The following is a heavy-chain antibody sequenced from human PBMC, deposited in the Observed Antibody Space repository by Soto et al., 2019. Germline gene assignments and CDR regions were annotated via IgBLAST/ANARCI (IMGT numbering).Heavy chain of an antibody. J-gene: IGHJ2*01. CDR2: IYSGGST. CDR3: ARTAAGPLGYFDL. Sequence: EVQLVESGGGLVQPGGSLRLSCAASGFTVSSNYMSWVRQAPGKGLEWVSVIYSGGSTYYADSVKGRFTISRDNSKNTLYLQMNSLKADDPAVYYCARTAAGPLGYFDLWGRGTLVTVSS. V-gene: IGHV3-66*01. D-gene: IGHD6-13*01. CDR1: GFTVSSNY.